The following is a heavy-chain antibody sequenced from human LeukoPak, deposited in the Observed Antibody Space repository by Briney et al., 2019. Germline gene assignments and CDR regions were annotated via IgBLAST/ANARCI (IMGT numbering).Heavy chain of an antibody. CDR1: GGTFSSCA. CDR2: IIPIFGIA. Sequence: SVKVSCKASGGTFSSCAISWVRQAPGQGLEWMGRIIPIFGIANYAQKFQGRVTITADKSTSTAYMELSSLRSEDTAVYYCAIPAAIGAAAGPSYFDYWGQATLVTVSS. D-gene: IGHD2-2*02. J-gene: IGHJ4*02. V-gene: IGHV1-69*04. CDR3: AIPAAIGAAAGPSYFDY.